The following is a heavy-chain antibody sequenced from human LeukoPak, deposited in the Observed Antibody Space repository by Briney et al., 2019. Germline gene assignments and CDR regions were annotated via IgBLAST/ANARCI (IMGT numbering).Heavy chain of an antibody. CDR1: GGTFSSYA. V-gene: IGHV1-69*04. CDR3: AREVPSTTGTTHGIMVY. CDR2: IIPILGIA. Sequence: GASVKVSCKASGGTFSSYAISWVRQAPGQGLEWMGRIIPILGIANYAQKFQGRVTIIADKSTSTAYMELSSLRSEDTAVYYCAREVPSTTGTTHGIMVYWGQGTLVTVSS. J-gene: IGHJ4*02. D-gene: IGHD1-1*01.